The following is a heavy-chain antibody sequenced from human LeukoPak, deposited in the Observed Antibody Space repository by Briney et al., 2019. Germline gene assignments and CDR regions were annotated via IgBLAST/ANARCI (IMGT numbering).Heavy chain of an antibody. V-gene: IGHV1-18*01. J-gene: IGHJ5*02. CDR3: ARDPSKAAAGTGWFDP. Sequence: ASVKVSCKASGYTFTSYGISWVRQAPGQGLEWMGWISAYNGNTNYAQKLQGRVTMTTDTSTSTAYMELRSLRSDDTAVYYCARDPSKAAAGTGWFDPWGQGTLVTVSS. D-gene: IGHD6-13*01. CDR1: GYTFTSYG. CDR2: ISAYNGNT.